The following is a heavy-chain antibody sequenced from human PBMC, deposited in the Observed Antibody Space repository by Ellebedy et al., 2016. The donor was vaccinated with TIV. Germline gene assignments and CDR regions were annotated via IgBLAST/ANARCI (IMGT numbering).Heavy chain of an antibody. CDR1: GFTVSSNY. J-gene: IGHJ6*02. CDR2: IYSGGST. D-gene: IGHD3-10*01. Sequence: GGSLRLXCAASGFTVSSNYMSWVRQAPGKGLEWVSVIYSGGSTYYADSVKGRFTTSRDNSKNTLYLQMNSLRAEDTAVYYCAREVETMVRGVISGMDVWGQGTTVTVSS. V-gene: IGHV3-53*01. CDR3: AREVETMVRGVISGMDV.